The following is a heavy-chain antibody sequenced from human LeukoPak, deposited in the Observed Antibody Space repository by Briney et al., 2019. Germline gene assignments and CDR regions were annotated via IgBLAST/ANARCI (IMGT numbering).Heavy chain of an antibody. V-gene: IGHV4-59*06. CDR1: GASVKNYY. Sequence: SETLSLTCTVSGASVKNYYWSWIRQHPGKGLEWIGFIYYSGNTYYSSSLKSRVIISVDTSKNQFSLSLTSVTAADTAVYYCARSAGGVLDYWGQGTLVTVSS. CDR2: IYYSGNT. CDR3: ARSAGGVLDY. J-gene: IGHJ4*02. D-gene: IGHD1-26*01.